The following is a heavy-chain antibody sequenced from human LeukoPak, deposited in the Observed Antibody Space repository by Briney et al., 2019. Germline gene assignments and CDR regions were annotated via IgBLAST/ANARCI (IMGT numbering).Heavy chain of an antibody. V-gene: IGHV3-23*01. J-gene: IGHJ5*01. Sequence: PGGSLRLSCAASGFTFSSYAMCWVRQAPGKGLEWVSGISSSGSGGSTYYADSVKGRFTISRDNSKNTLYLQINSVRAEDTAVYYCARAYSSSWYDFWGQGTLVTVSS. CDR1: GFTFSSYA. D-gene: IGHD6-13*01. CDR3: ARAYSSSWYDF. CDR2: ISSSGSGGST.